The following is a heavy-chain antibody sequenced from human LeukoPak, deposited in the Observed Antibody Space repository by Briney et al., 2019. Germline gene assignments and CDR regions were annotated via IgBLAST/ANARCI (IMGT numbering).Heavy chain of an antibody. D-gene: IGHD6-13*01. V-gene: IGHV4-59*08. J-gene: IGHJ3*02. CDR3: ARLRIAAATDAFDI. Sequence: SETLSLTCTVSGGSISSYYRSWIRQPPGKGLEWIGYIYYSGSTNYNPSLKSRVTISVDTSKNQFSLKLSSVTAADTAVYYCARLRIAAATDAFDIWGQETMVTVSS. CDR2: IYYSGST. CDR1: GGSISSYY.